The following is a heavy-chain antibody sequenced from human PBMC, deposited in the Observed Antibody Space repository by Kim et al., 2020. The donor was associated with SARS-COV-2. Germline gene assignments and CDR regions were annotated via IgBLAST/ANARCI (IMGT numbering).Heavy chain of an antibody. J-gene: IGHJ4*02. CDR1: GFTVSSNY. CDR2: IYSGGST. Sequence: GGSLRLSCAASGFTVSSNYMSWVRQAPGKGLEWVSVIYSGGSTYYADSVKGRFTISRDNSKNTLYLQMNSLGAEDTAVYYCASLVVPAAIGGMSSWYYFDYWGQGTLVTVSS. CDR3: ASLVVPAAIGGMSSWYYFDY. D-gene: IGHD2-2*02. V-gene: IGHV3-66*01.